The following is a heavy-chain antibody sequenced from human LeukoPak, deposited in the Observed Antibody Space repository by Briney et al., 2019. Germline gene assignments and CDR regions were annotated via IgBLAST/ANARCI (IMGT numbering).Heavy chain of an antibody. D-gene: IGHD2-15*01. J-gene: IGHJ2*01. CDR1: GGSISSYY. Sequence: SETLPLTCTVSGGSISSYYWSWIRQPPGKGLEWIGYIYYSGSTNYNPSLKSRVTISVDTSKNQFSLKLSSVTAADTAVYYCARVEVVVVAATRYWYFDLWGRGTLVTVSS. CDR3: ARVEVVVVAATRYWYFDL. CDR2: IYYSGST. V-gene: IGHV4-59*01.